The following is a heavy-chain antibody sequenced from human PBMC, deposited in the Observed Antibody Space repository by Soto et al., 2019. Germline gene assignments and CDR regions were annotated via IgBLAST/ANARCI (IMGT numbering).Heavy chain of an antibody. J-gene: IGHJ4*02. D-gene: IGHD3-22*01. V-gene: IGHV4-38-2*02. Sequence: SETLSLTCSVSGYLISSGYYWGWVRQTPGKGLEWLGSIDYSGRTYKNPSLKSRVSASVDLSKNQFSLNLRPVTAADTAVYFCARDLSSGYDSYYVDYWGQGTLVTVSS. CDR3: ARDLSSGYDSYYVDY. CDR2: IDYSGRT. CDR1: GYLISSGYY.